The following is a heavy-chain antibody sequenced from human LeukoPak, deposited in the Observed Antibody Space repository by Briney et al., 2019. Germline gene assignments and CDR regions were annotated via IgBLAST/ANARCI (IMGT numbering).Heavy chain of an antibody. CDR3: ARDSSHYGDLDP. D-gene: IGHD4-17*01. CDR2: INPKSVGT. Sequence: ASVKVSCKASGYTFTDHYIHWVRQAPGQGLQWMGWINPKSVGTHYAKKFQGRVSTTRDTSINTAYMELSRLTSDDTAVYYCARDSSHYGDLDPWGQGTLVTVSS. J-gene: IGHJ5*02. V-gene: IGHV1-2*02. CDR1: GYTFTDHY.